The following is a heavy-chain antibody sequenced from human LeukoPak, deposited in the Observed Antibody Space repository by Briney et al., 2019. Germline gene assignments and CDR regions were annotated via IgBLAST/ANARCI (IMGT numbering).Heavy chain of an antibody. Sequence: PGGSLRLSCAASGFTFSDYYMSWIRQAPGKGLEWVSYISSSGSTIYYADSVKGRFTISRDNAKNSLYLQMNSLRAEDTAVYYCARDSHSGSSDAFDIWGQGTMVTVSS. D-gene: IGHD1-26*01. CDR2: ISSSGSTI. V-gene: IGHV3-11*01. J-gene: IGHJ3*02. CDR3: ARDSHSGSSDAFDI. CDR1: GFTFSDYY.